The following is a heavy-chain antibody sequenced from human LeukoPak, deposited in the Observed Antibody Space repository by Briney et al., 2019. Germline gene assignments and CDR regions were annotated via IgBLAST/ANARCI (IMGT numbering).Heavy chain of an antibody. D-gene: IGHD1-26*01. CDR1: GYSISSGYY. CDR3: ARVGPWYFDL. Sequence: SEILSLTCTVSGYSISSGYYWGWIRQPAGKGLEWIGSIYHRGSTYYNPSLKSRVTISIDMSKNQFSLKLSSVTAADTAVYYCARVGPWYFDLWGRGTLVTVSS. V-gene: IGHV4-38-2*02. J-gene: IGHJ2*01. CDR2: IYHRGST.